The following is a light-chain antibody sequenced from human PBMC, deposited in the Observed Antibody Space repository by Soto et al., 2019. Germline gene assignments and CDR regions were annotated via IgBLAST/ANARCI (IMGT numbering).Light chain of an antibody. CDR2: GAS. CDR1: QSVRSSS. CDR3: QQYGSSPRT. Sequence: EIVLMQSPGTLSLSPGERATLSCRASQSVRSSSLAWYQQKPGQPPRLLIYGASSRATGIPDRFSGGGSGTDFTLTISRLEPEDFAVYYCQQYGSSPRTFGQGTKVDIK. J-gene: IGKJ1*01. V-gene: IGKV3-20*01.